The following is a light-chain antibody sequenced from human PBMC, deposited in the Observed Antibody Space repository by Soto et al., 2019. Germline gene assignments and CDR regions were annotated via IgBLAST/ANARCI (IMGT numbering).Light chain of an antibody. CDR3: QFYDDSLPTWT. CDR1: QTISTTF. CDR2: GAS. V-gene: IGKV3-20*01. J-gene: IGKJ1*01. Sequence: IVLTQSPGTLSLSPGEGATLSCRASQTISTTFLAWYQQKPGQAPRLLIYGASSRATGIPDRFSGGGSGTDFTLTISRLEHEDFAVYYCQFYDDSLPTWTFGQWTKVEI.